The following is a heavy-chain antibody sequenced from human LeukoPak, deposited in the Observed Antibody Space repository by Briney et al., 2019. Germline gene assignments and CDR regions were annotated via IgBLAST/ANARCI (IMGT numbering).Heavy chain of an antibody. CDR2: ISSSSSYI. CDR3: ARAVVVVAATAYYYYMDV. J-gene: IGHJ6*03. Sequence: GGSLRLSCAASGFTFSSYSMNWVRQAPGKGLEWVSSISSSSSYIYYADSVKGRFTISRDNAKNSLYLQMNSPRAEDTAVYYCARAVVVVAATAYYYYMDVWGKGTTVTVSS. V-gene: IGHV3-21*01. CDR1: GFTFSSYS. D-gene: IGHD2-15*01.